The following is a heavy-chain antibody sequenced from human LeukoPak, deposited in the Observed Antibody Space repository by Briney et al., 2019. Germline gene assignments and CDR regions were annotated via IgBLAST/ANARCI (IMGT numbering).Heavy chain of an antibody. CDR2: ISNDGTNE. CDR1: RFTFSTYA. V-gene: IGHV3-30-3*01. Sequence: GGSLRLSCAASRFTFSTYAMHWVRQAPGKGLEWVAGISNDGTNEDHADPVKGRFTISRDNSKNTLYLQMNSLRAEDTAIYYCARDRIAVAGMGAFQHWGQGTLVTVSS. D-gene: IGHD6-19*01. CDR3: ARDRIAVAGMGAFQH. J-gene: IGHJ1*01.